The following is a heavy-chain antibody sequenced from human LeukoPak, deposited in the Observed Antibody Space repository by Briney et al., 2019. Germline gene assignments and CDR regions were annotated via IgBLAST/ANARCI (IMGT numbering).Heavy chain of an antibody. J-gene: IGHJ4*02. CDR2: ISYDGSNK. D-gene: IGHD4/OR15-4a*01. V-gene: IGHV3-30*04. Sequence: PGRSLRLSCAASGFTFSSYAMHWVRQAPGKGLEWVAVISYDGSNKYYADSVKGRFTISRDNSKNTLYLQMNSLRAEDTAVYYCPLIMALGARLDYWGQGTLVTVSS. CDR3: PLIMALGARLDY. CDR1: GFTFSSYA.